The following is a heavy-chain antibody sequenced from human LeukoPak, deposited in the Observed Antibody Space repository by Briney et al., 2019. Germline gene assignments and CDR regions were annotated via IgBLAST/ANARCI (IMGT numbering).Heavy chain of an antibody. V-gene: IGHV3-53*05. CDR3: ARDRGRSGYDWCFDY. CDR1: GFTVSSNY. CDR2: IYSAYSGGVT. D-gene: IGHD5-12*01. J-gene: IGHJ4*02. Sequence: PGGSLRLSCAASGFTVSSNYMSWVRQAPGKGLEWVSVIYSAYSGGVTYYADSVKGRFTISRDNSKNTLYLQMNSLRAEDTALYYCARDRGRSGYDWCFDYWGQGTLVTVSS.